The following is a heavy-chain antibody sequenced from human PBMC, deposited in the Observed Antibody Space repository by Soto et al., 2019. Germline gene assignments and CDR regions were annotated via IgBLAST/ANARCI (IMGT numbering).Heavy chain of an antibody. V-gene: IGHV6-1*01. J-gene: IGHJ6*02. Sequence: SQTLSLTCAISGDSVSSNSAAWNWIRQSPSRGLEWPGRTYYRSKWYNDYAVSVKSRITINPDTSKNQFSLQLNSVTPEDTAVYYCARVPLYSSGWFEGMYVWGQGTTVTVSS. CDR2: TYYRSKWYN. CDR1: GDSVSSNSAA. D-gene: IGHD6-19*01. CDR3: ARVPLYSSGWFEGMYV.